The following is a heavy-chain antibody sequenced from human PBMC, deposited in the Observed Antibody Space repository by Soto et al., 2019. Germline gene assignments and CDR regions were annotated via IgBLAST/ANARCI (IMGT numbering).Heavy chain of an antibody. CDR3: AKLLDSSGYDAFDV. J-gene: IGHJ3*01. D-gene: IGHD3-22*01. CDR2: ISGSGGTT. CDR1: GFTFTNNA. V-gene: IGHV3-23*01. Sequence: EVQVLESGGGLVQPGGSLRLSCAASGFTFTNNAMSWVRQAPGKGLEWVSGISGSGGTTYYPDSVKGRFTISRDNSKNTLYLQTNSLRAEDTALYYCAKLLDSSGYDAFDVWGPGTMVTVSS.